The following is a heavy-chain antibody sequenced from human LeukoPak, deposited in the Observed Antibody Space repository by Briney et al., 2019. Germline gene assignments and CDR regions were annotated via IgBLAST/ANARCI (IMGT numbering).Heavy chain of an antibody. Sequence: SETLSLTCTVSGYSISSGYYWGWIRPPPGKGLEWIGRIYHSGSTYYNPSLKSRVTISVDTSKNQFSLKLSSVTAADTAVYYCARVPVYDFWSGYYISWGQGTLVTVSS. D-gene: IGHD3-3*01. CDR1: GYSISSGYY. CDR3: ARVPVYDFWSGYYIS. CDR2: IYHSGST. V-gene: IGHV4-38-2*02. J-gene: IGHJ5*02.